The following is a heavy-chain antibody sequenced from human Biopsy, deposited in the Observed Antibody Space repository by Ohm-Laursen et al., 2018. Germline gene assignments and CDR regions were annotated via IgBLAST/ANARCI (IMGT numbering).Heavy chain of an antibody. CDR2: IWYDGNNK. CDR3: AKDAHTFGSEQDS. D-gene: IGHD2/OR15-2a*01. V-gene: IGHV3-33*06. CDR1: GFTFSSYG. Sequence: SLRLSCSASGFTFSSYGMHWVRQAPGKGLEWVAFIWYDGNNKYYADSVKGRFTISRDNSKNTVYLLMNSLRADDTAIYFCAKDAHTFGSEQDSWGQGTLVAVSS. J-gene: IGHJ4*02.